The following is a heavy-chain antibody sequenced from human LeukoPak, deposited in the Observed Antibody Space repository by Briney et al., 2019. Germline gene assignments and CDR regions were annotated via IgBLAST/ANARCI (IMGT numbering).Heavy chain of an antibody. CDR1: GFTFSSYW. D-gene: IGHD3-10*01. V-gene: IGHV3-74*01. CDR2: INSDGSST. Sequence: GGSLRLSCAASGFTFSSYWMHWVRQAPGKGLVWVSRINSDGSSTSYADSVEGRFTISRDNAKNTLYLQMNSLRAEDTAVYYCARSITPQTYYYYGMDVWGKGTTVTVSS. J-gene: IGHJ6*04. CDR3: ARSITPQTYYYYGMDV.